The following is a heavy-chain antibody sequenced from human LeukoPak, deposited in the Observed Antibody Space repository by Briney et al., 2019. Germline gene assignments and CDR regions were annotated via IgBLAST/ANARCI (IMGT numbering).Heavy chain of an antibody. CDR3: ARVYDYVWGSYRPFDY. CDR2: INHSGST. D-gene: IGHD3-16*02. CDR1: GGSFSGYY. Sequence: SETLSLTCAVYGGSFSGYYWSWIRQPPGKGLEWIGGINHSGSTNYNPSLKSRVTISVDTSKNQFSLKLSSVTAADTAVYYCARVYDYVWGSYRPFDYWGQGTLVTVSS. J-gene: IGHJ4*02. V-gene: IGHV4-34*01.